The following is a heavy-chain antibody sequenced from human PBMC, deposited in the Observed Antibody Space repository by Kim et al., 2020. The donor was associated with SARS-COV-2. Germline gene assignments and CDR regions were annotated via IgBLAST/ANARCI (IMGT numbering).Heavy chain of an antibody. CDR1: GYTFTSYG. CDR3: ARDPFHVDIVATHHPLVFDP. Sequence: ASVKVSCKASGYTFTSYGISWVRQAPGQGLEWMGWISAYNGNTNYAQKLQGRVTMTTDTSTSTAYMELRSLRSDDTAVYYCARDPFHVDIVATHHPLVFDPWGQGTLVTVSS. CDR2: ISAYNGNT. J-gene: IGHJ5*02. V-gene: IGHV1-18*01. D-gene: IGHD5-12*01.